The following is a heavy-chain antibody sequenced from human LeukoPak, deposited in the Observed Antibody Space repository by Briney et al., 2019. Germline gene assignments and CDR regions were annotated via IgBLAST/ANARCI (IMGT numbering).Heavy chain of an antibody. CDR2: IDWDDDK. CDR1: GFSLSTSGMC. D-gene: IGHD6-19*01. Sequence: SGPTLVDPTQTLTLTCTFSGFSLSTSGMCVSWIRQPPGKALEWLARIDWDDDKYYSTSLKTRLTISKDTSKNQVVLTMTNMDPVDTATYYCARIRSSAWLFDYWGQGTLVTVSS. CDR3: ARIRSSAWLFDY. V-gene: IGHV2-70*11. J-gene: IGHJ4*02.